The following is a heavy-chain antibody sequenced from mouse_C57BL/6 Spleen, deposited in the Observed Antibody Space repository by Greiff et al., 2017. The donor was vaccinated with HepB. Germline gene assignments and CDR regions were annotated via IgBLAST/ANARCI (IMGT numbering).Heavy chain of an antibody. V-gene: IGHV1-55*01. D-gene: IGHD1-1*01. CDR2: IYPGSGST. Sequence: QVHVKQPGAELVKPGASVKMSCKASGYTFTSYWITWVKQRPGQGLEWIGDIYPGSGSTNYNEKFKSKATLTVDTSSSTAYMQLSSLTSEDSAVYYCARGYGSSYPYWYFDVWGTGTTVTVSS. CDR3: ARGYGSSYPYWYFDV. J-gene: IGHJ1*03. CDR1: GYTFTSYW.